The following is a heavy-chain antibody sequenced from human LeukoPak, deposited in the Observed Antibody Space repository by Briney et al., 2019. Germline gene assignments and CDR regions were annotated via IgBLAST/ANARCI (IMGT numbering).Heavy chain of an antibody. CDR3: ARNTAMVTIDY. Sequence: SQTLSLTCTVSGGSISSGGYYWSWIRQHPGKGLEWIGYIYYSGSTYYNPSLKSRVTISVDTSKNQFSLKLSSVTAADTAVYYCARNTAMVTIDYWGQGTLVTVSS. D-gene: IGHD5-18*01. J-gene: IGHJ4*02. CDR2: IYYSGST. V-gene: IGHV4-31*03. CDR1: GGSISSGGYY.